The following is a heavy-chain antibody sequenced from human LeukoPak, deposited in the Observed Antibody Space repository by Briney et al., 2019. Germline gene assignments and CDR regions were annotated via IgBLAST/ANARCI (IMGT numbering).Heavy chain of an antibody. CDR2: INPSGGST. CDR3: ARDSQSSGYYYDLGY. CDR1: GYTFTSYY. V-gene: IGHV1-46*01. J-gene: IGHJ4*02. D-gene: IGHD3-22*01. Sequence: ASVKVSCKASGYTFTSYYMHWVRQAPGQGLEWMGIINPSGGSTSYAQKFQGRVTMTRDTSTSTVYMELSSLRSEDTAVYYCARDSQSSGYYYDLGYWGQGTLVTVSS.